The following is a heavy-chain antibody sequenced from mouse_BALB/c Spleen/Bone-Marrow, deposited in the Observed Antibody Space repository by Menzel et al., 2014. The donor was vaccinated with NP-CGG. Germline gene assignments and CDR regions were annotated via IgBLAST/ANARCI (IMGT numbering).Heavy chain of an antibody. J-gene: IGHJ4*01. V-gene: IGHV2-9*02. D-gene: IGHD2-1*01. CDR1: GFSLTNYG. CDR3: ARGYGNYGYAMDY. Sequence: VQLQQSGPGLVAPSQSLSITCTVSGFSLTNYGVHWVRQPPGKGLEWLGVIWTGGSTNYNSALMSRLSFNKDNSKSQVFLKMNSLQTDDRAMYYCARGYGNYGYAMDYWGQGTSVTVSS. CDR2: IWTGGST.